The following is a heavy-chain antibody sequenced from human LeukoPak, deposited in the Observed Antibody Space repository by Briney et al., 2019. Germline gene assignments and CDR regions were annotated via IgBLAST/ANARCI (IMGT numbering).Heavy chain of an antibody. CDR3: ARERQDTIVHSGAFDI. V-gene: IGHV3-30-3*01. J-gene: IGHJ3*02. CDR2: IASDGSQT. D-gene: IGHD3-10*01. CDR1: GFTFSSYF. Sequence: GGSLRLPCAASGFTFSSYFMHWVRQAPGKGLEWVAVIASDGSQTFYVESVKGRFSISRDNSKNTLYLQMNSLRAEDTAVYFCARERQDTIVHSGAFDIWGQGTMVIVSS.